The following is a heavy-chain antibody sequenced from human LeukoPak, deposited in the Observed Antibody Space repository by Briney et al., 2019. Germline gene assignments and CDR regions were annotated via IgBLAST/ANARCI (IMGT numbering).Heavy chain of an antibody. Sequence: GGSLRLSCAASGFTFSSYSMNWVRQAPGKGLEWVSHITASGTAMFYADSVKGRFTISRDNAKNSLYLQMNSLRDEDTAVYYCARPDYGDYVAFDCWGQGTLVTVSS. CDR1: GFTFSSYS. D-gene: IGHD4-17*01. CDR3: ARPDYGDYVAFDC. CDR2: ITASGTAM. V-gene: IGHV3-48*02. J-gene: IGHJ4*02.